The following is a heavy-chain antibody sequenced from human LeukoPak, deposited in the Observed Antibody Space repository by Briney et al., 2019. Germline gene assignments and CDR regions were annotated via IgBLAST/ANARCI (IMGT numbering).Heavy chain of an antibody. CDR1: GGSISSYY. D-gene: IGHD2-2*01. Sequence: PSETLSLTCTVPGGSISSYYGSWIRQPAGKGLEWIGRIYTSGSTNYNPSLKSRVTMSVDTSKNQFSLKLSSVTAADTAVYYCASARTTAFMDVWGKGTTVTVSS. V-gene: IGHV4-4*07. CDR3: ASARTTAFMDV. J-gene: IGHJ6*04. CDR2: IYTSGST.